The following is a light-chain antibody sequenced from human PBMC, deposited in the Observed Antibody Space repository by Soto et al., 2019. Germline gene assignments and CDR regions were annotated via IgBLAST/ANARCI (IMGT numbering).Light chain of an antibody. CDR1: QGIYNY. J-gene: IGKJ1*01. Sequence: DIPMTQSPSSLSASVGDRITITCRASQGIYNYLAWYQHKPGQVPKLLIYGASTLQSGVPSRFSGSGSGTDFTLTITSLQPEDVATYYCQKYNSGPRTFGQGTKVEIK. CDR3: QKYNSGPRT. CDR2: GAS. V-gene: IGKV1-27*01.